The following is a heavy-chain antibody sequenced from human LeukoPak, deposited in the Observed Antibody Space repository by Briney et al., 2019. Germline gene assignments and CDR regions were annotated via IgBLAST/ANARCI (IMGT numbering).Heavy chain of an antibody. CDR2: IYYSGST. CDR3: AREGSYDSSGYYLTFDY. D-gene: IGHD3-22*01. J-gene: IGHJ4*02. CDR1: GGSISSSSYY. Sequence: SETLSLACTVSGGSISSSSYYWGWIRQPPGKGLEWIGSIYYSGSTYYNPSLKSRVTISVDTSKNQFSLKLSSVTAADTAVYYCAREGSYDSSGYYLTFDYWGQGTLVTVSS. V-gene: IGHV4-39*02.